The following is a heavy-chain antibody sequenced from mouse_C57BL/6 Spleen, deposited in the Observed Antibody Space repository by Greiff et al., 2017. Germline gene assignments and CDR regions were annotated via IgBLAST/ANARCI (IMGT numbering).Heavy chain of an antibody. Sequence: VQLKQSGPELVKPGASVKISCKASGYSFTGYYMNWVKQSPEKSLEWIGEINPSTGGTTYNQKFKAKATLTVDKSSSTAYMQLKSLTSEDSAVYYCARGGYYGREGYWYFDVWGTGTTVTVSS. V-gene: IGHV1-42*01. D-gene: IGHD1-1*01. CDR1: GYSFTGYY. J-gene: IGHJ1*03. CDR3: ARGGYYGREGYWYFDV. CDR2: INPSTGGT.